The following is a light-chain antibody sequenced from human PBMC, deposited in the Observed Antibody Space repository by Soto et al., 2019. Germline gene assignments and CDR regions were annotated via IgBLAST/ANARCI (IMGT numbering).Light chain of an antibody. CDR3: QQLNNYPRT. CDR1: QGISSY. Sequence: DIHMSQSPSFLSASVGYRFTITCRASQGISSYLAWYQQKPGKAPKLLISTASTLQSGVPSRFRGSGSGTEFTLTISSLQPEDFETYYCQQLNNYPRTFGQGTKVDIK. J-gene: IGKJ1*01. V-gene: IGKV1-9*01. CDR2: TAS.